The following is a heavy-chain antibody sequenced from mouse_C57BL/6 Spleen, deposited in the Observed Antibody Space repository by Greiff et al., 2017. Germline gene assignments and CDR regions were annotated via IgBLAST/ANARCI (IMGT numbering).Heavy chain of an antibody. CDR1: GYTFTSYW. CDR2: INPSNGGT. V-gene: IGHV1-53*01. CDR3: ARYGNYGAGFAY. J-gene: IGHJ3*01. Sequence: VHLVESGTELVKPGASVKLSCKASGYTFTSYWMHWVKQRPGQGLEWIGNINPSNGGTNYNEKFKSKATLTVDKSSSTAYMQLSSLTSEDSAVYYCARYGNYGAGFAYWGQGTLVTVSA. D-gene: IGHD2-1*01.